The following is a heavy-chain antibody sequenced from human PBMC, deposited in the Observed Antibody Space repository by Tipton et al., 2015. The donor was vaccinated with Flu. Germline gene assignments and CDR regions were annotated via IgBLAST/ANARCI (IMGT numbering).Heavy chain of an antibody. Sequence: TLSLTCTVSGGSVSSSDFYWGWVRQPPGKGPEWIGSIFHSGTTYYALSLQSRVTISLDTSKNQLSLKMKSVTVADTAVYYCTRQVESATRSSSWGQGTLVTVSS. CDR1: GGSVSSSDFY. V-gene: IGHV4-39*07. J-gene: IGHJ4*02. CDR3: TRQVESATRSSS. D-gene: IGHD1-26*01. CDR2: IFHSGTT.